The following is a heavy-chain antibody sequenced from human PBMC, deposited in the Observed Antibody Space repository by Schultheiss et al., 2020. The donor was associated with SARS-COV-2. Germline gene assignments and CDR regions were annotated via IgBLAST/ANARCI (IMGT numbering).Heavy chain of an antibody. V-gene: IGHV3-23*01. Sequence: GGSLRLSCAASGFTFSSYAMSWVRQAPGKGLEWVSAISGSGGSTYYADSVKGRFTISRDNSKNTLYLQMNSLRAEDTAVYYCARDSSFGVIEYYYYYGMDVWGQGTTVTVSS. CDR3: ARDSSFGVIEYYYYYGMDV. J-gene: IGHJ6*02. CDR2: ISGSGGST. D-gene: IGHD3-3*01. CDR1: GFTFSSYA.